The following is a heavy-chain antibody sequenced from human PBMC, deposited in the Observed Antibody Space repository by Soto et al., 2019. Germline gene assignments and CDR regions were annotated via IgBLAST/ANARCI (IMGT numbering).Heavy chain of an antibody. V-gene: IGHV3-74*01. CDR1: GFTFSSYW. Sequence: GGSLGLSCAASGFTFSSYWMHWVHQVPGKXLVWVSRIRGDGGDTNYADSVKGRFTISRDDSKNTLYLQMNSLRAEDTAVYYCAKVSGDIVVVVAATGAFDIWGRGTMVTVS. J-gene: IGHJ3*02. CDR2: IRGDGGDT. CDR3: AKVSGDIVVVVAATGAFDI. D-gene: IGHD2-15*01.